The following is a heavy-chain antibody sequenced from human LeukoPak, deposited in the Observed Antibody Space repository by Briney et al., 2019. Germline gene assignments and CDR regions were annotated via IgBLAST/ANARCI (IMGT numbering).Heavy chain of an antibody. Sequence: GGSLRLSCAASGFTFSYYTMSWVRQAPGKGLEWVSSISSTGSSIYYADSVKGRFTISRDNAKNSLYLQMSSLRVEDTAVYYCARDDVAWNDVHWFDPWGQGTLVTVSS. D-gene: IGHD1-1*01. J-gene: IGHJ5*02. V-gene: IGHV3-21*01. CDR2: ISSTGSSI. CDR3: ARDDVAWNDVHWFDP. CDR1: GFTFSYYT.